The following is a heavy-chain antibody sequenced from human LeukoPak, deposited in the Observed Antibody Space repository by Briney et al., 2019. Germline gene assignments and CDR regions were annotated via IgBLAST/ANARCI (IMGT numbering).Heavy chain of an antibody. CDR2: IYHSGST. V-gene: IGHV4-4*02. CDR3: ARDKAPLDYGDYAYYFDY. J-gene: IGHJ4*02. D-gene: IGHD4-17*01. CDR1: GGSISSSNW. Sequence: SGTLSLTCAVSGGSISSSNWWSWVRQPPGKGLEWIGEIYHSGSTNYNPSLKSRVTISVDKSKNQFSLKLSSVTAADTAVYYCARDKAPLDYGDYAYYFDYWGQGTLVTVSS.